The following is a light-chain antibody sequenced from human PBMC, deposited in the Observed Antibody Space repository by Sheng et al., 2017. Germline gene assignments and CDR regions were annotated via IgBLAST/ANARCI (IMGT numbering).Light chain of an antibody. CDR2: KAS. Sequence: DIQMTQSPSTLSASVGDRVTITCRASQNIGNWLAWYQQKPGKAPNLLIYKASSLESGVPSRFSGSGSGTEFTLTISSLQPDDFAIYFCQQYNTYYSFAQGTKLEIK. V-gene: IGKV1-5*03. CDR3: QQYNTYYS. CDR1: QNIGNW. J-gene: IGKJ2*03.